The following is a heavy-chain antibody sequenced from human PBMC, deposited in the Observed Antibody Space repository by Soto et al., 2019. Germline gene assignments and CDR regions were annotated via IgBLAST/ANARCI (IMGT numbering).Heavy chain of an antibody. CDR3: ARGNPGTMYYYDSSGYYPIDY. Sequence: ASVKVSCKASGGTFSSYAISWVRQAPGQGLEWMGGIIPIFGTANYAQKFQGRVTITADESTSTAYMELSSLRSEDTAVYYCARGNPGTMYYYDSSGYYPIDYWGQGTLVTVAS. CDR1: GGTFSSYA. J-gene: IGHJ4*02. D-gene: IGHD3-22*01. CDR2: IIPIFGTA. V-gene: IGHV1-69*13.